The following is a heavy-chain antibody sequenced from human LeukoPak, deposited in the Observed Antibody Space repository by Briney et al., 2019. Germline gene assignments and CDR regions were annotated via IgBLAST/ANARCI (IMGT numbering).Heavy chain of an antibody. CDR1: GYTFTGYY. CDR3: ATGSGYPYYFDY. J-gene: IGHJ4*02. V-gene: IGHV1-2*02. CDR2: INPNSGGT. D-gene: IGHD3-22*01. Sequence: ASVKVSCKASGYTFTGYYMHWMRQAPGQGLEWMGWINPNSGGTNYAQKFQGRVTMTTDTSTSTAYMELRSLRSDDTAVYYCATGSGYPYYFDYWGQGALVTVSS.